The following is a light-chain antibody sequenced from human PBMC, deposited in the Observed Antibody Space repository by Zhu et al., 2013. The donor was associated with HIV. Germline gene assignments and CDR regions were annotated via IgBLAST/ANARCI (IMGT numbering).Light chain of an antibody. Sequence: EIVLTQSPGTLSLSPGERATLSCRTSQSITNNPLAWYQQKLGQAPRLLSYSASTRATGVPDRFSGSWSGTDFTLTIRRLEPEDSAVYYCQQYGISPFTFGQGTRLEI. J-gene: IGKJ2*01. CDR3: QQYGISPFT. CDR2: SAS. V-gene: IGKV3-20*01. CDR1: QSITNNP.